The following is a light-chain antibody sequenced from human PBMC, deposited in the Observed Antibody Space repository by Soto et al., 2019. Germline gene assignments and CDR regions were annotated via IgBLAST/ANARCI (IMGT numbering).Light chain of an antibody. V-gene: IGKV1-39*01. J-gene: IGKJ1*01. Sequence: DIQMTQSPSSLSASVGDRVTITCRASQSISNYLNWYQQRPGKAPKLLIYLASSLSSGVPSKFSGSGSGTDFTLTISSLQPDDFATYYCQQFNTSPWTFGQGTKVDIK. CDR2: LAS. CDR3: QQFNTSPWT. CDR1: QSISNY.